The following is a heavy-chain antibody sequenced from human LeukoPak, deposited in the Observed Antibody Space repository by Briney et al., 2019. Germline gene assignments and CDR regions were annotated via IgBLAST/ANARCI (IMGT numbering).Heavy chain of an antibody. J-gene: IGHJ5*02. CDR2: INHSGST. CDR1: GGSFSGYY. D-gene: IGHD3-9*01. Sequence: SETLSLTCAVYGGSFSGYYWSWIRKPPGKGLEWIGEINHSGSTNYNPSLKSRVTISVDTSKNQFSLKLSSVTAADTAVYYCARDLPYNYDILTGYFRWFDPWGQGTLVTVSS. CDR3: ARDLPYNYDILTGYFRWFDP. V-gene: IGHV4-34*01.